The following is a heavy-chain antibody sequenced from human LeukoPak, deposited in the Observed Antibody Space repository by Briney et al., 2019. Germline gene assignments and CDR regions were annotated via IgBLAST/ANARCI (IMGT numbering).Heavy chain of an antibody. V-gene: IGHV3-11*01. CDR3: ARDVLDTAMVHGADY. CDR1: GFTFSDYY. D-gene: IGHD5-18*01. CDR2: ISSSGSTI. J-gene: IGHJ4*02. Sequence: GGSLRLSCAASGFTFSDYYMSWIRQATGKGLEWVSYISSSGSTIYYADSVKGRFTISRDNAKNSLYLQMNSLRAEDTAVYYCARDVLDTAMVHGADYWGQGTLVTVSS.